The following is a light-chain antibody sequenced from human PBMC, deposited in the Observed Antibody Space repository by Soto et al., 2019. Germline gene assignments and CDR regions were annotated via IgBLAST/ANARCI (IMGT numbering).Light chain of an antibody. CDR1: SSNIGRNY. V-gene: IGLV1-47*01. CDR3: ATWDASLSGWV. J-gene: IGLJ3*02. CDR2: KND. Sequence: QPVVSQPPSASGTPGQRVTISCSGSSSNIGRNYVYWYQQFPGTAPKLLIFKNDQRPSGVPDRFSGSKSGTSASLAISGLRSEDEADYYCATWDASLSGWVFGGGTKLTVL.